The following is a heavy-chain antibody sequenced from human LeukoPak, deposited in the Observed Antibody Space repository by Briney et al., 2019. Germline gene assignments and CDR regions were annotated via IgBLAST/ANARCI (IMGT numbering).Heavy chain of an antibody. CDR2: IIPLFGTP. Sequence: SVKVSCKTSGGTFSSYDINWVRLAPGQGLEWMGGIIPLFGTPKYARKFQGRITITADDSTGSAYMDLSSLRSEDAAVYYCASRFYDSSGYYYPFGYWGQGTLVTVSS. J-gene: IGHJ4*02. D-gene: IGHD3-22*01. CDR3: ASRFYDSSGYYYPFGY. V-gene: IGHV1-69*13. CDR1: GGTFSSYD.